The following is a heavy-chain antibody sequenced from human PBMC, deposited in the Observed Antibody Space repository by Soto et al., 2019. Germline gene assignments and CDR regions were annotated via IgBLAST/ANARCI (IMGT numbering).Heavy chain of an antibody. D-gene: IGHD3-3*01. CDR3: ARGTAKYDFWSGYYLEGYGMDV. CDR2: INHSGST. J-gene: IGHJ6*02. Sequence: SETLSLTCAVYGGSFSGYYWSWIRQPPGKGLEWIGEINHSGSTNYNPSIKSRVTISVDTSKNQFSLKLSSVTAADTAVYYCARGTAKYDFWSGYYLEGYGMDVWGQGTTVTVSS. CDR1: GGSFSGYY. V-gene: IGHV4-34*01.